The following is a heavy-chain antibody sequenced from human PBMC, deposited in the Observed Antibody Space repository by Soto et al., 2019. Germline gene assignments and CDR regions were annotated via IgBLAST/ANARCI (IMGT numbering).Heavy chain of an antibody. Sequence: QVQLVQSGAEVKKPGASVKVSCKASGYTFTSYGISWVRQAPGQGLEWMGWISAYNGNTNYAQKLQGRVTMTTDTITGPVYKERGRLRSYDTAGLYCARERDNAAFDIWGQGTMVTVSS. V-gene: IGHV1-18*01. J-gene: IGHJ3*02. CDR2: ISAYNGNT. CDR1: GYTFTSYG. D-gene: IGHD1-1*01. CDR3: ARERDNAAFDI.